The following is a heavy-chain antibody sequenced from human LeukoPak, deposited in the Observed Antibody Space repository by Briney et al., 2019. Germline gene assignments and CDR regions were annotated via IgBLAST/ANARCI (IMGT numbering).Heavy chain of an antibody. V-gene: IGHV1-18*01. Sequence: ASVKVSCTASGYTFTSFGIIWVRQAPGQGLEWMGWISAYNGNTNHAQKVQGRITMTTDRSTSTAYMELRSLRPDDTAVYYCARDNLGFDYWGQGTLVTVS. CDR3: ARDNLGFDY. J-gene: IGHJ4*02. D-gene: IGHD7-27*01. CDR1: GYTFTSFG. CDR2: ISAYNGNT.